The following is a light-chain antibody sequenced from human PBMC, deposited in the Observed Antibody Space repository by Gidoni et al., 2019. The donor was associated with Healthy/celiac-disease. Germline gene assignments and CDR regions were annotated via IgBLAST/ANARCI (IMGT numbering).Light chain of an antibody. V-gene: IGKV4-1*01. J-gene: IGKJ2*01. CDR2: WAS. CDR1: QSVLYSSNNKNY. Sequence: DIVMTQSPESLAVSLGERATSNCKSSQSVLYSSNNKNYLAWYQQKPGQPPKLLIYWASTRQSGVPDRFSGSGSGTDFTLTISSLQAEDVAVYYCQQYYSTPPTFGQXTKLEIK. CDR3: QQYYSTPPT.